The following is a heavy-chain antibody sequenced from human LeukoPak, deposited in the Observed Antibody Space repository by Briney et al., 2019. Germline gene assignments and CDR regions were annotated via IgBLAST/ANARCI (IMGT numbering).Heavy chain of an antibody. D-gene: IGHD1-26*01. CDR2: IIPILGIA. CDR3: ASNLNMRATNEVEGY. V-gene: IGHV1-69*04. CDR1: GGTFSSYA. J-gene: IGHJ4*02. Sequence: SVKVSCKASGGTFSSYAISWVRQAPGQGLEWMGRIIPILGIANYAQKFQGRVTITADKSTSTAYTELSSLRSEDTAVYYCASNLNMRATNEVEGYWGQGTLVTVSS.